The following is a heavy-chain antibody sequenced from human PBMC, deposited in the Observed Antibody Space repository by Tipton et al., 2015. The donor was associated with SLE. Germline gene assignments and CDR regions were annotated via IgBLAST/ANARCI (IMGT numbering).Heavy chain of an antibody. D-gene: IGHD6-13*01. CDR1: GGSFSGYY. CDR2: INYSGST. J-gene: IGHJ5*02. V-gene: IGHV4-34*01. Sequence: TLSLTCAVYGGSFSGYYWSWIRQPPGKGLEWIGEINYSGSTNYNPSLKSRVTISVDTSKNQFSLKLSSVTAADTAVYYCARFSLAAAGTWFDPWGQGTLVTVSS. CDR3: ARFSLAAAGTWFDP.